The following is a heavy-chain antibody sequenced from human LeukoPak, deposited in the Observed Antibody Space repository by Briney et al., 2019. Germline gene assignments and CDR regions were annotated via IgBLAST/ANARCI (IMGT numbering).Heavy chain of an antibody. Sequence: PGGSLRLSCAASGFTFSSYAMHWVRQAPGKGLEWVAVISYDGSNKYYADSVKGRFTISRDNSKNTLYLQMNSLRAEDTAAYYCARDRERHLAAFDIWGQGTMVTVSS. CDR2: ISYDGSNK. V-gene: IGHV3-30-3*01. CDR3: ARDRERHLAAFDI. CDR1: GFTFSSYA. J-gene: IGHJ3*02.